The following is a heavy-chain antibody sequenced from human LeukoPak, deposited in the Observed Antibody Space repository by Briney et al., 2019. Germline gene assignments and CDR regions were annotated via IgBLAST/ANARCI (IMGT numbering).Heavy chain of an antibody. V-gene: IGHV3-7*01. Sequence: PGGSLRLSCEGSGFTISNSWMSWVRQAPGKGLEWVANIRQDGSEKYYVDSVKGRFTISRDNAKNSLYLQMNSLRAEDTAVYYCARDPYCSSTSCYEDDAFDIWGQGTMVTVSS. D-gene: IGHD2-2*01. J-gene: IGHJ3*02. CDR3: ARDPYCSSTSCYEDDAFDI. CDR2: IRQDGSEK. CDR1: GFTISNSW.